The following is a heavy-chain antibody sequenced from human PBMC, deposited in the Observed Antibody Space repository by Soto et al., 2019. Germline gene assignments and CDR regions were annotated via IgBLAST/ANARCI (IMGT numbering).Heavy chain of an antibody. J-gene: IGHJ3*02. CDR1: GFTFSSYS. CDR3: ARDGGDSSSWYFAFDI. V-gene: IGHV3-48*01. CDR2: ISSSSSTI. Sequence: EVQLMESGGGLVQPGGSLRLSCAASGFTFSSYSMNWVRQAPGKGLEWVSYISSSSSTIYYADSVKGRFTISRDNAKNSLYLQMNSLRAEDTAVYYCARDGGDSSSWYFAFDIWGQGTMVTVSS. D-gene: IGHD6-13*01.